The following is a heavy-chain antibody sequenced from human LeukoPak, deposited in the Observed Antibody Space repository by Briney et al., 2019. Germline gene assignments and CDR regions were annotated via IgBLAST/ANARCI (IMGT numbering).Heavy chain of an antibody. CDR3: ARHRPGPYDY. CDR1: GGSISSYY. V-gene: IGHV4-59*08. Sequence: SETMSLTRTVSGGSISSYYWSWIRQPPGKGLEWIGYIYYSGSTNYNPSLRSRVTISVDTSKNQFSLKLSSVTAADTAVYYCARHRPGPYDYWGQGTLATVSS. CDR2: IYYSGST. J-gene: IGHJ4*02.